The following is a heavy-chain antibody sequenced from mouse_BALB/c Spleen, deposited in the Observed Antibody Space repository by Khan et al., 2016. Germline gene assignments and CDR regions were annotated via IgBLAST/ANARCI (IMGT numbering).Heavy chain of an antibody. J-gene: IGHJ2*01. V-gene: IGHV9-3*02. CDR1: GYTFTNYG. D-gene: IGHD1-1*01. Sequence: QIQLVQSGPELKKPVETVKISCKASGYTFTNYGMNWVKQAPGKGLKWMGWINTNTGEPTYIEEFKGRFAFSLETSASTAYLQINNLKNEDTATYFCARRVLRFYFDYWGQGTTLTVSS. CDR2: INTNTGEP. CDR3: ARRVLRFYFDY.